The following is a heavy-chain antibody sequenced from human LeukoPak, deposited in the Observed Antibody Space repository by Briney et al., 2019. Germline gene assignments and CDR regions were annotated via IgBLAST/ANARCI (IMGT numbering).Heavy chain of an antibody. V-gene: IGHV3-53*01. CDR2: IYSGGST. CDR3: AHRRVRGGVDYYGMDV. J-gene: IGHJ6*02. CDR1: GFTVSSNY. D-gene: IGHD1-14*01. Sequence: PGGSLRLSCAASGFTVSSNYMSWVRQAPGKGLEWVSVIYSGGSTYYADSVKGRFTISRDNSKNTLYLQMNSLRAEDTAVYYCAHRRVRGGVDYYGMDVWGQGTTVTVSS.